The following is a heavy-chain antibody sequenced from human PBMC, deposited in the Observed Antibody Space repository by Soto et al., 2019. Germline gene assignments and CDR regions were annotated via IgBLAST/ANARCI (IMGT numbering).Heavy chain of an antibody. CDR2: ISSSGSTI. CDR1: GFTFSDYY. CDR3: ARDPHFGVEPWYYFDY. Sequence: QVQLVESGGGLVKPGGSLRLSCAASGFTFSDYYMSWIRQAPGKGLEWVSYISSSGSTIYYADSVKGRFTISRDNAKTSLYLQMNSLRAEDTAVYYCARDPHFGVEPWYYFDYWGQGPLVTVSS. D-gene: IGHD3-3*01. V-gene: IGHV3-11*01. J-gene: IGHJ4*02.